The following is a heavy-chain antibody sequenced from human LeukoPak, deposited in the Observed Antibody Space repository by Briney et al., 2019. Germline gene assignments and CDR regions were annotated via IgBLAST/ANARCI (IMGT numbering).Heavy chain of an antibody. V-gene: IGHV4-38-2*01. Sequence: SETLSLTCAVSGYSISSGYYWAWIRPPPGKGLEWIGSIYHSGSTYYNSSLKSRVTISVDTSKNQFSLKLSSVTAADTAVYYCAIGGYCSSTSCYEGFDPWGQGTLVTVSS. CDR3: AIGGYCSSTSCYEGFDP. CDR1: GYSISSGYY. CDR2: IYHSGST. D-gene: IGHD2-2*01. J-gene: IGHJ5*02.